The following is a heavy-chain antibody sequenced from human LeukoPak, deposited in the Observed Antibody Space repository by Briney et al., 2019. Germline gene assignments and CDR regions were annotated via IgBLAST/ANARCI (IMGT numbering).Heavy chain of an antibody. V-gene: IGHV4-59*01. CDR1: GGSISSYY. J-gene: IGHJ4*02. CDR2: IYYSGST. Sequence: SETLSLTRTVSGGSISSYYWSWIRQPPGKGLEWIGYIYYSGSTNYNPSLKSRVTISVDTSKNQFSLKLSSVTAADTAVYYCARDGPNRYSSSWLDYWGQGTLVTVSS. D-gene: IGHD6-13*01. CDR3: ARDGPNRYSSSWLDY.